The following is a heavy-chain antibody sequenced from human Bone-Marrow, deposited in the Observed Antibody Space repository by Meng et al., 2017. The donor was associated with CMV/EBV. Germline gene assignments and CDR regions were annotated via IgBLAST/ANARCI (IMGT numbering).Heavy chain of an antibody. V-gene: IGHV1-8*02. Sequence: ASVKVSCKASGYTFTDYYMQWVRQATGQGLEWMGWMNPNSGNTGYAQKFQGRVTMTRNTSISTAYMELSSLRSEDTAVYYCARGVRVGVYMIVVANDAFDIWGQGTMVTVSS. CDR3: ARGVRVGVYMIVVANDAFDI. J-gene: IGHJ3*02. D-gene: IGHD3-22*01. CDR2: MNPNSGNT. CDR1: GYTFTDYY.